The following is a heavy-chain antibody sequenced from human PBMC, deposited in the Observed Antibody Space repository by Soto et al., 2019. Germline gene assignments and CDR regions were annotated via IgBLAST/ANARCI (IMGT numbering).Heavy chain of an antibody. J-gene: IGHJ6*02. CDR3: RTMNYYGMDV. CDR2: IIPIFGTA. Sequence: GASVKVSCKASGGTFSSYAISWVRQAPGQGLEWMGGIIPIFGTANYAQKFQGRVMITADKSTSTAYMELSSLRSEDTAVYYCRTMNYYGMDVWGQGTTVTVSS. CDR1: GGTFSSYA. V-gene: IGHV1-69*06.